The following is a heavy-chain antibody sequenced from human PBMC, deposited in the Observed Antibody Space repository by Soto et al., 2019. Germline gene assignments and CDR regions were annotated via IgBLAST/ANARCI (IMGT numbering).Heavy chain of an antibody. D-gene: IGHD6-13*01. Sequence: GESLKISCKGSGYSFTSYWIGWVRQMPGKGLEWMGIIYPGDSDTRYSPSFQGQVTISADKSISTAYLQWSSLKVSDTAMYYCGRHLGATIIVIAAAGTPQGRYGMEVWVQGTPVSVSS. J-gene: IGHJ6*02. CDR3: GRHLGATIIVIAAAGTPQGRYGMEV. CDR2: IYPGDSDT. V-gene: IGHV5-51*01. CDR1: GYSFTSYW.